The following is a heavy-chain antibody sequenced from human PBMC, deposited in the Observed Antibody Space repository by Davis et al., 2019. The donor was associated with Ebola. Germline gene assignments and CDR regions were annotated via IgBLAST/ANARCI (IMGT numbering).Heavy chain of an antibody. CDR2: ISSDGSTK. CDR3: AATTGLDY. V-gene: IGHV3-30*03. CDR1: GFIFSSYG. J-gene: IGHJ4*02. D-gene: IGHD1-26*01. Sequence: GESLKISCAASGFIFSSYGMHWVRQAPGKGLDWVAVISSDGSTKYYADSVKGRITVSRDNSKNTLYLQMNSLRAEDTAVYYCAATTGLDYWDQGTLVTVSS.